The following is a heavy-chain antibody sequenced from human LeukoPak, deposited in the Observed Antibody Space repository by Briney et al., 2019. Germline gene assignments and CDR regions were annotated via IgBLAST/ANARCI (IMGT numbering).Heavy chain of an antibody. Sequence: SETLSLTCAVSGGSISSNSYYWGWIRQAPGKGLEGIGRIYYSGSTYYNPALKSRGTISVDTSKNQFSLKLSSVTAADTAVYYSARTRYYYNSRSYGAPYYFDYWSQGTLVTVSS. J-gene: IGHJ4*02. V-gene: IGHV4-39*01. D-gene: IGHD3-10*01. CDR1: GGSISSNSYY. CDR2: IYYSGST. CDR3: ARTRYYYNSRSYGAPYYFDY.